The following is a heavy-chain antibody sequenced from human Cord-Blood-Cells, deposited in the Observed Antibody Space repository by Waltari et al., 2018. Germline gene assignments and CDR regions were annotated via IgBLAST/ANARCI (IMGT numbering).Heavy chain of an antibody. CDR3: ARAGEKLYYFDY. CDR1: GGSFSGYY. Sequence: QVQLQQWGAGLLKPSETLSLTCAVYGGSFSGYYWSWIRQPPGKGLEWIGEINHSGSTNYNPSRKRRVTISVDPSNDQVSLKLSSVTAADTAVYYCARAGEKLYYFDYWGQGTLVTVSS. J-gene: IGHJ4*02. CDR2: INHSGST. V-gene: IGHV4-34*01. D-gene: IGHD1-1*01.